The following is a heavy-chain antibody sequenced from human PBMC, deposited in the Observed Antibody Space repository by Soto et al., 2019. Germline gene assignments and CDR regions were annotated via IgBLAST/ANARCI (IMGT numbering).Heavy chain of an antibody. V-gene: IGHV1-58*01. CDR2: IAVGSGYT. Sequence: SVKVSCKASGFTFTSSAFQWVRQARGQRLEWIGWIAVGSGYTNYAQRFQDRVTLTRDMSTATTYMELSRLTSEDTAIYYCAADATAWQQMVPSDYWGQGTLVSVSS. D-gene: IGHD2-8*01. CDR3: AADATAWQQMVPSDY. J-gene: IGHJ4*02. CDR1: GFTFTSSA.